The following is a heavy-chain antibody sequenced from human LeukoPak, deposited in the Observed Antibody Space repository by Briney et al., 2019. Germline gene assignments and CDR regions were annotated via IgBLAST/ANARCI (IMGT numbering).Heavy chain of an antibody. CDR2: INPNSGGT. Sequence: GPSVNVSCTPSGYTFTGYYMHWVRQAPGQGLGWMGWINPNSGGTNYAQKFQGRVTMTRDTSISTAYMELSRLRSDDTAVYYCARVHAVGATYRGRFDYWGQGTLVTVSS. D-gene: IGHD1-26*01. CDR3: ARVHAVGATYRGRFDY. CDR1: GYTFTGYY. J-gene: IGHJ4*02. V-gene: IGHV1-2*02.